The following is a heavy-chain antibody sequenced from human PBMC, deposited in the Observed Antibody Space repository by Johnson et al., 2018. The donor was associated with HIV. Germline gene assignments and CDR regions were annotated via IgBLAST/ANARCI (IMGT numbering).Heavy chain of an antibody. CDR3: ARDADSDAFDI. V-gene: IGHV3-30*04. CDR2: ISYDGSNI. CDR1: GFTFSSYA. J-gene: IGHJ3*02. D-gene: IGHD2-21*02. Sequence: QVQLVESGGGVVQPGRSLRLSCVASGFTFSSYAMHWVRQAPGKGLEWVAIISYDGSNIYFADFVKGRFTISRDNSKNTLYLQMNSLRTEDTAVYYCARDADSDAFDIWGQGTLVTVSS.